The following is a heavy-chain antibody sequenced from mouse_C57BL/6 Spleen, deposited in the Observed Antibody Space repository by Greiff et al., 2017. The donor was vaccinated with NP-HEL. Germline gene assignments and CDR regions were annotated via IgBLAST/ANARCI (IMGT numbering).Heavy chain of an antibody. CDR1: GYSFTSYY. J-gene: IGHJ4*01. Sequence: VKLVESGPELVKPGASVKISCKASGYSFTSYYIHWVKQRPGQGLEWIGWIYPGSGNTKYNEKFKGKATLTADTSSSTAYMQLSSLTSEDSAVYYCARDGNYGDYAMDYWGQGTSVTVSS. CDR3: ARDGNYGDYAMDY. D-gene: IGHD2-1*01. V-gene: IGHV1-66*01. CDR2: IYPGSGNT.